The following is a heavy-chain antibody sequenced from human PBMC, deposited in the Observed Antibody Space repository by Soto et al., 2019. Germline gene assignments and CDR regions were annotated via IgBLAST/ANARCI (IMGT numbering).Heavy chain of an antibody. J-gene: IGHJ4*02. Sequence: QVQLQESGPGLVKPSETLSLTCTVSGGSVSSGSYYWSWIRQPPGKGLEWIGYIYYSGSTNYNPSLKSRVTISVDTSKNQFSLKLSSVTAADTAVYYCARVDSRSSFDDWGQGTLVTVSS. CDR1: GGSVSSGSYY. CDR3: ARVDSRSSFDD. V-gene: IGHV4-61*01. CDR2: IYYSGST.